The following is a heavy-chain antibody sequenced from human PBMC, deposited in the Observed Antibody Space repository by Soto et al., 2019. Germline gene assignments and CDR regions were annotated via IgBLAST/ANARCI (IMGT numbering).Heavy chain of an antibody. V-gene: IGHV3-66*01. CDR3: ANKVVPN. CDR2: IYSGGST. J-gene: IGHJ4*02. CDR1: GFTVSDNY. Sequence: EVQLVESGGGLVQPGGSLRLACAVSGFTVSDNYMTWVRQAPGKGLECVSVIYSGGSTYYADSVKGRFTISRDKSKNTLYLQMNSLTAEDTAVYYCANKVVPNWGQGTLVTVSS.